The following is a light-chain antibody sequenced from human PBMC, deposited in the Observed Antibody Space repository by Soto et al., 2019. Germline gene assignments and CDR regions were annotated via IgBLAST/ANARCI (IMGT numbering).Light chain of an antibody. J-gene: IGLJ1*01. CDR2: DVS. CDR1: SSDVGAYNS. Sequence: VLTQPASVSGSPGQSITISCTGTSSDVGAYNSVSWYQQHPGKAPKLIIYDVSTRPSGISDRFSGSKSGNTASLTISGLQAEDESDYYCSSYTTSVTYVFGTGTKVTVL. CDR3: SSYTTSVTYV. V-gene: IGLV2-14*01.